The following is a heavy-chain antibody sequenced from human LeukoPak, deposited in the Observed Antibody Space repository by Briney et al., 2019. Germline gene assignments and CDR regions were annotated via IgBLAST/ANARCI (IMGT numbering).Heavy chain of an antibody. CDR3: ARARFADGSGTPFVDV. CDR2: LYPSGST. J-gene: IGHJ6*02. D-gene: IGHD3-10*01. CDR1: GGSINSGY. V-gene: IGHV4-59*01. Sequence: SETLSLTCSVSGGSINSGYWSWIRQPPGKGLEWIGLLYPSGSTNYNPSLKSRVTISVDTSRTQFSLKLSSVTAADTAVYYCARARFADGSGTPFVDVWGQGTTVAVSS.